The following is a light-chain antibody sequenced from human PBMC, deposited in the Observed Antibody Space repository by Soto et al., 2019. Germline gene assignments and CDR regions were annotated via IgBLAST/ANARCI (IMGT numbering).Light chain of an antibody. CDR3: SSYTNIRTLPYV. V-gene: IGLV2-14*02. J-gene: IGLJ1*01. CDR1: SSDVGNYDL. CDR2: EAT. Sequence: QSALTQPASVSGSPGQSITISCTGTSSDVGNYDLVSWYQQHPGKAPELIIYEATKRPSGVPNRFSGSKSGVTASLTISGLQSEDEGDYYRSSYTNIRTLPYVFGTGTKVTVL.